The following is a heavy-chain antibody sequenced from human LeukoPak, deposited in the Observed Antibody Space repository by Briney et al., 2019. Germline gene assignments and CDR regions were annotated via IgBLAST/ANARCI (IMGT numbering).Heavy chain of an antibody. J-gene: IGHJ5*02. Sequence: ASVKVSCKASGYTFTSYGISWVRQAPGQGLEWMGWISAYNGNTNYAQKLQGRVTMTTDTSTSTAFMELRSLRSDDTAVYYCAREIGPGYSSGRNNWFDPWGQGTLVTVSS. V-gene: IGHV1-18*01. CDR1: GYTFTSYG. CDR2: ISAYNGNT. CDR3: AREIGPGYSSGRNNWFDP. D-gene: IGHD6-19*01.